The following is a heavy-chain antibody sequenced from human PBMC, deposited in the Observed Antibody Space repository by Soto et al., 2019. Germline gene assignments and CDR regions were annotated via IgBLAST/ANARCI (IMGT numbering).Heavy chain of an antibody. CDR2: IYYSGST. V-gene: IGHV4-31*03. CDR1: GGSISSGGYY. J-gene: IGHJ4*02. Sequence: QVQLQESGPGLVKPSQTLSLTCTVSGGSISSGGYYWSWIRXXPGKGLEWIGYIYYSGSTYYNPSLKSRVTISVDTSKNQFSLKLSSVTAADTAVYYCARDFGYGGNSRSFDYWGQGTLVTVSS. D-gene: IGHD4-17*01. CDR3: ARDFGYGGNSRSFDY.